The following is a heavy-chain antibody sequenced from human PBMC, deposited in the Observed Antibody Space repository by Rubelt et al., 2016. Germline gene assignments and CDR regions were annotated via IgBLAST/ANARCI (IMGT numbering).Heavy chain of an antibody. CDR1: GGSFSGYY. CDR3: ATPRYCSSTSCYRERHAFDI. V-gene: IGHV4-34*01. J-gene: IGHJ3*02. CDR2: SNHSGRT. Sequence: QVQLQQWGAGLLKLSETLSLTCAVYGGSFSGYYWSWIRQPPGKGLEWIGESNHSGRTNYNPSLKSRVTISVATSKNQFSLKLSPVPAADTAVYYCATPRYCSSTSCYRERHAFDIWGQGTMVTVSS. D-gene: IGHD2-2*01.